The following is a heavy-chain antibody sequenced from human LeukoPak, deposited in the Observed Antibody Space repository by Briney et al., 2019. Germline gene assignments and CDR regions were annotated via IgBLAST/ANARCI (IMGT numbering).Heavy chain of an antibody. J-gene: IGHJ3*02. D-gene: IGHD5-24*01. CDR1: GYTFTSYY. CDR3: ARDRDGYKSAFDI. V-gene: IGHV1-46*01. CDR2: INPSGGST. Sequence: GASVKVSCKASGYTFTSYYMHWVRQAPGQGLEWIGIINPSGGSTSTAQKFQGRVTMTRDTSTSTVYMELSGLRSEDTAVYYCARDRDGYKSAFDIWGQGTMVTVSS.